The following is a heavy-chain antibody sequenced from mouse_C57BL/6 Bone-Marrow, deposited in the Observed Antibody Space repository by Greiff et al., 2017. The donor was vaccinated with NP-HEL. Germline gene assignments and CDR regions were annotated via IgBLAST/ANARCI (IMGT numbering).Heavy chain of an antibody. V-gene: IGHV1-82*01. D-gene: IGHD1-1*01. CDR1: GYAFSSSW. J-gene: IGHJ1*03. CDR3: ARYYYGSSPYWYFDV. CDR2: IYPGDGDT. Sequence: VQLKESGPELVKPGASVKISCKASGYAFSSSWMNWVKQRPGKGLEWIGRIYPGDGDTNYNGKFKGKATLTADKSSSTAYMQLSSLTSEDSAVYFCARYYYGSSPYWYFDVWGTGTTVTVSS.